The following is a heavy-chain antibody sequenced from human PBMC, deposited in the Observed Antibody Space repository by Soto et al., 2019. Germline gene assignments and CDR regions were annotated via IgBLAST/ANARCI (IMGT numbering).Heavy chain of an antibody. CDR1: GFTFSSYG. Sequence: GGSLRLSCAASGFTFSSYGMHWVHQAPGKGLEWVAVIWYDGSNKYYADSVKGRFTISRDNSKNTLYLQMNSLRAEDTAVYYCARAPDYSSGCIVSWGQGTLVTVSS. J-gene: IGHJ4*02. D-gene: IGHD6-19*01. CDR2: IWYDGSNK. V-gene: IGHV3-33*01. CDR3: ARAPDYSSGCIVS.